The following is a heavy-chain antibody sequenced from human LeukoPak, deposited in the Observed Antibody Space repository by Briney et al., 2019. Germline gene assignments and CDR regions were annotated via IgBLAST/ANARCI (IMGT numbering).Heavy chain of an antibody. J-gene: IGHJ4*02. Sequence: PGGSLRLSCAASGFIFSDYYMTWTRQTPGKGLEWLSYISDSGSTINSADSVKGRLTISRDNAKKSLFLQMNSLRAEDTAVYYCAIYYDSSGSIDHWGQGTLVTVSS. CDR3: AIYYDSSGSIDH. CDR1: GFIFSDYY. D-gene: IGHD3-22*01. CDR2: ISDSGSTI. V-gene: IGHV3-11*01.